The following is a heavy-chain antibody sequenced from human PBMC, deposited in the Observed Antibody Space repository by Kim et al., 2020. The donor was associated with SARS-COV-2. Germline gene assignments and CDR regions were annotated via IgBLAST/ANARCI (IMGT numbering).Heavy chain of an antibody. CDR2: IYWDDDK. CDR1: GFSLSTSGVG. J-gene: IGHJ5*02. Sequence: SGPTLVNPTQTLTLTCTFSGFSLSTSGVGVGWIRQPPGKALEWLALIYWDDDKRYSPSLKSRLTITKDTSKNQVVLTMTNMDPVDTATYYCAHSSPLNCTKGVCSRGRNWFDPWGEGTLVTVSS. V-gene: IGHV2-5*02. CDR3: AHSSPLNCTKGVCSRGRNWFDP. D-gene: IGHD2-8*01.